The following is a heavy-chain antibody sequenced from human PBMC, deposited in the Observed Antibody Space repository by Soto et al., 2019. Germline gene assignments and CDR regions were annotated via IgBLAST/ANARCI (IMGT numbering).Heavy chain of an antibody. Sequence: SLTLSLPCAISGDSVSGNTAAWNWIRQSPARGLEWLGRTFYRSKWYNDYAGSVKSRITINPDTSKNKFSLQLNSVTPEDTAVYSFARVYVPASIEDYYYYGMDVWGQGTTVTVSS. CDR1: GDSVSGNTAA. CDR3: ARVYVPASIEDYYYYGMDV. J-gene: IGHJ6*02. CDR2: TFYRSKWYN. D-gene: IGHD2-2*02. V-gene: IGHV6-1*01.